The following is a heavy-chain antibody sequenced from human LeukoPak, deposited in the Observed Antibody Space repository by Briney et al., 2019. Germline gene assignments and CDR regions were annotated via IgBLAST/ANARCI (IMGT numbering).Heavy chain of an antibody. Sequence: QAGGSLRLSCAASGFTVSSNYMSWVRQAPGKGLEWVSVIYSGGSTYYADSVKGRFTISRDNSKNTLYLQMNSLRAEDTAVYYCARGSNSWYFYYFDYWGQGTLVTVSS. D-gene: IGHD6-13*01. V-gene: IGHV3-53*01. CDR2: IYSGGST. CDR3: ARGSNSWYFYYFDY. J-gene: IGHJ4*02. CDR1: GFTVSSNY.